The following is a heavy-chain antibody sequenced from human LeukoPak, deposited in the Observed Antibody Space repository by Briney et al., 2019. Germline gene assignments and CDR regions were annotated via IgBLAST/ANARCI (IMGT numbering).Heavy chain of an antibody. CDR2: ISYDGSNK. Sequence: GGSLRLSCAASGFTFSSYAMHWVRQAPGKGLEWVAVISYDGSNKYYADSVKGRFTISRDNSKNTLYLQMNSLRAEDTAVYYCAREGTAMVTGAFDYWGQGTLVTVSS. V-gene: IGHV3-30-3*01. J-gene: IGHJ4*02. CDR1: GFTFSSYA. CDR3: AREGTAMVTGAFDY. D-gene: IGHD5-18*01.